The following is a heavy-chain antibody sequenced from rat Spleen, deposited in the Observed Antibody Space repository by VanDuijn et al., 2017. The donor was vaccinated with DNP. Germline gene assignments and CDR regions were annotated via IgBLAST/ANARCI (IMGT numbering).Heavy chain of an antibody. V-gene: IGHV5S10*01. D-gene: IGHD1-11*01. CDR3: VTRGMYGGYDH. J-gene: IGHJ2*01. Sequence: EVQLVESGGGLVQPGRSLKLSCAASGFTFSDSYMAWVRQSPKKGLEWVATIIYDGSHTFYRDSVQGRFTISRDNAKTTLYLQMDSLRSDDTATYYCVTRGMYGGYDHWGQGVMVTVSS. CDR2: IIYDGSHT. CDR1: GFTFSDSY.